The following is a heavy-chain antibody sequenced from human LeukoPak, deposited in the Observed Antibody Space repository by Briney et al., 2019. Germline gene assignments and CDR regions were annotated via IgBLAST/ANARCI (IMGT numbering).Heavy chain of an antibody. D-gene: IGHD6-19*01. V-gene: IGHV3-30*18. J-gene: IGHJ6*02. CDR3: AKGLQVACTSYYYYYGMDV. Sequence: GGSLRLSCAASGFTFSSYGMHWVRQAPGKGLEWVAVISYDGSNKYYADSVKGRFTISRDNSKNTLYLQMNSLRAEDTAVYYCAKGLQVACTSYYYYYGMDVWGQGTTVTVSS. CDR2: ISYDGSNK. CDR1: GFTFSSYG.